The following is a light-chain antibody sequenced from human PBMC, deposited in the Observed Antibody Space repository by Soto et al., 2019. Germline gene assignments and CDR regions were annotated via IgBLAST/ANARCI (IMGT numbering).Light chain of an antibody. CDR1: QSVSSR. CDR3: QQYGGSPIT. Sequence: VLTHSPVTLALSPGVRATLSLRASQSVSSRLAWYQHKPGKAPRLLISGASSRATGIPDRFSGSGSGTDFTLTISRLEPEDFALYYCQQYGGSPITFGEGTRLE. V-gene: IGKV3-20*01. J-gene: IGKJ5*01. CDR2: GAS.